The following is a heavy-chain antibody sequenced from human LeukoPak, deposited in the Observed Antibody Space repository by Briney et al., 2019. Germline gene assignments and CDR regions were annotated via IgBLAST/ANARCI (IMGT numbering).Heavy chain of an antibody. CDR2: IYHSGRT. J-gene: IGHJ6*03. CDR1: GYSISSGYY. Sequence: PSETLSLTCTVSGYSISSGYYGGWIRQPPGKGLEWIGSIYHSGRTFYNPSLKMRVTISVDTSTNQFSLHMPSVTAAATAVYYCARSVEGYCSGGSCYSYYYYMDVWGKGTTVTVSS. CDR3: ARSVEGYCSGGSCYSYYYYMDV. V-gene: IGHV4-38-2*02. D-gene: IGHD2-15*01.